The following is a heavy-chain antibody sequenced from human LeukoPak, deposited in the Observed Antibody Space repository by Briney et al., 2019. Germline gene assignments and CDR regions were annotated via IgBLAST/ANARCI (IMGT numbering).Heavy chain of an antibody. J-gene: IGHJ3*02. D-gene: IGHD2-15*01. V-gene: IGHV4-59*01. CDR1: GGSIRGYY. CDR3: ARSRSVIVVVAAKAGAFDI. Sequence: PSETLSLTCNVSGGSIRGYYWSWIRQPPGKGLEWIGYIYYSGSTNYNPSLKSRVTISVDTSKNQFSLKLSSVTAADTAVYYCARSRSVIVVVAAKAGAFDIWGQGTMVTVSS. CDR2: IYYSGST.